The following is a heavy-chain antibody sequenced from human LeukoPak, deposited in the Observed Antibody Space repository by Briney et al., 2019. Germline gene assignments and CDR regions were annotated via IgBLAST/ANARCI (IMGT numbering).Heavy chain of an antibody. D-gene: IGHD3-22*01. CDR2: IHYSGST. CDR3: ATIVVIGWFDP. Sequence: PSETLSLTCTVSGGSISSNSYYWGWIRQPPGKGLEWIGSIHYSGSTYYNPSPSLKSRIIISVDTSKNQFSLSLSSVTAADTAVYFCATIVVIGWFDPWGQGTLVTVSS. CDR1: GGSISSNSYY. V-gene: IGHV4-39*07. J-gene: IGHJ5*02.